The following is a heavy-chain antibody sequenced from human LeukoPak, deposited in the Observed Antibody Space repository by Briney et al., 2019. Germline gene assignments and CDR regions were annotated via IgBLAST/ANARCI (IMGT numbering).Heavy chain of an antibody. D-gene: IGHD3-16*01. CDR1: GASVTDYY. CDR3: ARGGQYYFDY. J-gene: IGHJ4*02. V-gene: IGHV4-59*08. CDR2: IHHSGNS. Sequence: SETLSLTCTVSGASVTDYYWSWIRQSPGKGLEWISYIHHSGNSDYNPSLRSRVTTSLDTSKNQFSLKLSSVTAADTAVYYCARGGQYYFDYWGQGTLVTVSS.